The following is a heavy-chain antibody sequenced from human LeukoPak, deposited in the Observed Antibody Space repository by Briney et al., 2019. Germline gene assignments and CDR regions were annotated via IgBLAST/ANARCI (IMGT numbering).Heavy chain of an antibody. CDR3: AKGGTYYYDSSDYFDY. CDR2: IKSKTDGGTT. J-gene: IGHJ4*02. D-gene: IGHD3-22*01. V-gene: IGHV3-15*01. CDR1: GFTFSNAW. Sequence: GGSLRLSCAASGFTFSNAWMSWVRQAPGKGLEWVGRIKSKTDGGTTDYAAPVKGRFTISRDNSQNTLYLQMNSLRAEDTAVYYCAKGGTYYYDSSDYFDYWGQGTLVTVSS.